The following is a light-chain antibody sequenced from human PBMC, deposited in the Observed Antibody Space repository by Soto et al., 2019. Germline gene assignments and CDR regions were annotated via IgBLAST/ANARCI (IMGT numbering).Light chain of an antibody. CDR3: QQRSDWPPT. Sequence: EIVLTRSPATLSLSPGERATLSCRASQSISSYLAWYQQKPGQAPRLLIYDASNRATGIPARFSGGGTGTDFTLTISSLEPEDFAVYYCQQRSDWPPTFGGGTKVEIK. V-gene: IGKV3-11*01. CDR1: QSISSY. CDR2: DAS. J-gene: IGKJ4*01.